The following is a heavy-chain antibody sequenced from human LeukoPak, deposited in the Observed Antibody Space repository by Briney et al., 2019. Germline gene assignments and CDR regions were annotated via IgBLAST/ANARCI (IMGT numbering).Heavy chain of an antibody. V-gene: IGHV3-33*01. J-gene: IGHJ4*02. CDR3: ARVRRYSSGWYDYFDY. D-gene: IGHD6-19*01. CDR1: GFSFSSYG. Sequence: GSLLLSCAAAGFSFSSYGMQWGRPAPGKGLEWVAVIWYDGSNKYYADSVKGRFTISRDNSKNTLYLQMNSLRAEDTAVYYCARVRRYSSGWYDYFDYGGQGTLVTVSS. CDR2: IWYDGSNK.